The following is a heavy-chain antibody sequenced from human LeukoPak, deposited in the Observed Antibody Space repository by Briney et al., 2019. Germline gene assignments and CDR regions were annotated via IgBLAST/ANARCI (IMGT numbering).Heavy chain of an antibody. CDR1: GFTFSGSA. J-gene: IGHJ4*02. Sequence: GGSLRLSCAASGFTFSGSAMHWVRQASGKGLEWVGRIRSKANSYATAYAASVKGRFTISRDDSKNTAYLQMNSLKTEDTAVYYCTRRIAAAGTQDFDYWGQGTLVTVSS. D-gene: IGHD6-13*01. CDR2: IRSKANSYAT. CDR3: TRRIAAAGTQDFDY. V-gene: IGHV3-73*01.